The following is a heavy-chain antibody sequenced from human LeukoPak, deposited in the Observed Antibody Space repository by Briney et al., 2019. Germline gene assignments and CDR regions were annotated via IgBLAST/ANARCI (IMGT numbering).Heavy chain of an antibody. D-gene: IGHD3-10*01. CDR3: ARDSGTTGEVKFDP. CDR2: INHSGST. CDR1: GGSFSGYY. Sequence: PSETLSLTCAVYGGSFSGYYWSWIRQPPGKGLEWIGEINHSGSTNYNPSLKSRVTMSVDTSKNHFSLKLSSVTAADTAVYYCARDSGTTGEVKFDPWGQGTLVTVSS. J-gene: IGHJ5*02. V-gene: IGHV4-34*01.